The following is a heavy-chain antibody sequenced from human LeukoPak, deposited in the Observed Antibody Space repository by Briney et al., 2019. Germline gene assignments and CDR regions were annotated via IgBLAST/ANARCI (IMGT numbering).Heavy chain of an antibody. CDR3: AKDQFYDSSGVFDY. CDR1: GFTFSSYG. D-gene: IGHD3-22*01. Sequence: GGSLRLSCAASGFTFSSYGMHWVRQAPGKGLEWVAFIRYDGSNKYYADSVKGRFTISRDNSKNTLHLQVNSLRADDTAVYYCAKDQFYDSSGVFDYWGQGTLVTVSS. J-gene: IGHJ4*02. V-gene: IGHV3-30*02. CDR2: IRYDGSNK.